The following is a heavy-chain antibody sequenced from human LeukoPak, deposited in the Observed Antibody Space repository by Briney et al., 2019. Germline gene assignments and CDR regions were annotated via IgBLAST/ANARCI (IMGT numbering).Heavy chain of an antibody. D-gene: IGHD1-1*01. CDR2: IYHSGST. CDR3: AREWNGNYFDY. CDR1: GYSISSGYY. Sequence: SETLSLTCAVSGYSISSGYYWGWIRQPPGKGLEWIGSIYHSGSTYYNPSLKSRVTISEDTSKNQFSLKLSSVTAADTAVYYCAREWNGNYFDYWGQGTLVTVSS. V-gene: IGHV4-38-2*02. J-gene: IGHJ4*02.